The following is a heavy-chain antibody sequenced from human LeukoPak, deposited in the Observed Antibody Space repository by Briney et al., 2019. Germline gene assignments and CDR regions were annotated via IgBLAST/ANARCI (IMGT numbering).Heavy chain of an antibody. CDR3: AKERDYGPADY. J-gene: IGHJ4*02. D-gene: IGHD4/OR15-4a*01. Sequence: GGSLRLSCAASGFIFNKHAMSWVRQAPGKGLEWVSGLSGSGSSTDYADSVKGRFTVSRDNSKNTLFLQMHSLRAEDTAIYYCAKERDYGPADYWGQGTLVTVSS. V-gene: IGHV3-23*01. CDR2: LSGSGSST. CDR1: GFIFNKHA.